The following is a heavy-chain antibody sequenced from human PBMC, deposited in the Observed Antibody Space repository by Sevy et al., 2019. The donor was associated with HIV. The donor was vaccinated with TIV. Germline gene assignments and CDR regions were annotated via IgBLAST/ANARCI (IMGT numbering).Heavy chain of an antibody. D-gene: IGHD3-22*01. Sequence: GSRRLSCAASGFTFSNYGMHWVRQAPGKGLEWVAVIWNDGSNKYYADSVKGRFTISRDNSKNTLYLQMNSLRVEDTAVYFCARGSDFNDRSAKRDFDYWGQGTLVTVSS. CDR1: GFTFSNYG. CDR2: IWNDGSNK. V-gene: IGHV3-33*01. J-gene: IGHJ4*02. CDR3: ARGSDFNDRSAKRDFDY.